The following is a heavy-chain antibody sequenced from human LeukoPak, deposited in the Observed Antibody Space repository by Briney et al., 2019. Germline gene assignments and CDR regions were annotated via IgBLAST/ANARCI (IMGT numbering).Heavy chain of an antibody. D-gene: IGHD6-13*01. J-gene: IGHJ4*02. CDR1: GFTFSSYG. CDR2: IRYDGSNK. CDR3: ARNLIPEQLVLNF. Sequence: GGSLRLSCAASGFTFSSYGIHWVRQAPGKGLEWVAFIRYDGSNKYYADSVKGRFTISRDNSKNTLYLQMNSLRAEDTAVYYCARNLIPEQLVLNFWGQGTLVTVSS. V-gene: IGHV3-30*02.